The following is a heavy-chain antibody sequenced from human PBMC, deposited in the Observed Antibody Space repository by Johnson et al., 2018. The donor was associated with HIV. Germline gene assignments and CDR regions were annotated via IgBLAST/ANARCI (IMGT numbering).Heavy chain of an antibody. CDR2: IKQDGSEK. Sequence: VQLVESGGGVVRPGGSLRLSCAASGFTFSDYYMSWIRQAPGKGLEWVANIKQDGSEKYYVDSVKGRFTISRDNAKNSLYLQMGSLRVEDMAVYYCARALRYSGSLWAVDIWGQGTMVTVSS. D-gene: IGHD1-26*01. CDR3: ARALRYSGSLWAVDI. J-gene: IGHJ3*02. V-gene: IGHV3-7*01. CDR1: GFTFSDYY.